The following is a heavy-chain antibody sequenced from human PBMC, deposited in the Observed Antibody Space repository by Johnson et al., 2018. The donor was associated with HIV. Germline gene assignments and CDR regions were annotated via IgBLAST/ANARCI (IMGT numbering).Heavy chain of an antibody. CDR3: TTAGYTFSDAFDI. CDR2: ISGSGGGTT. J-gene: IGHJ3*02. Sequence: VQLVESGGGLVKPGGSLRLSCAASGFTFDDYAMSWVRQAPGKGLEWVSAISGSGGGTTDYAAPVKGRFTISRDDSNNMLYLEMNSLKTEDTATYYCTTAGYTFSDAFDIWGHGLMVTVSS. D-gene: IGHD2-2*02. V-gene: IGHV3-15*01. CDR1: GFTFDDYA.